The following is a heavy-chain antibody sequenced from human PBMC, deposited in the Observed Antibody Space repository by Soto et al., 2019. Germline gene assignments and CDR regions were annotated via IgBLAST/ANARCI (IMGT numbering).Heavy chain of an antibody. CDR2: IFSNDDK. CDR3: ALIKDCSRTDCYLGSFDP. V-gene: IGHV2-26*01. D-gene: IGHD2-2*01. J-gene: IGHJ5*02. CDR1: GLSLTNGRLG. Sequence: SGPTLVNPTETLTLTCTVSGLSLTNGRLGVSWIRQPPGKALEWLAHIFSNDDKSYSTSLKSRLTISKDISRSQVVVTMTNMDPVDSATYYCALIKDCSRTDCYLGSFDPWGQGTLVTVSS.